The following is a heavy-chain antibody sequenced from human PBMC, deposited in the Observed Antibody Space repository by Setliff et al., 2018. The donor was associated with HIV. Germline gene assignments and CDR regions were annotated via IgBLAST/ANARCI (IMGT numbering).Heavy chain of an antibody. D-gene: IGHD3-3*01. Sequence: ASVKVSCKASGYTFSDYYMHWVRQAPGQGLEWMGWINPHGGSTNYAQKFQGRVTMTRDTSTSTVYMELSSLRSDDTAVYYCARLRPTAFFDYWGQGTLVTVSS. J-gene: IGHJ4*02. V-gene: IGHV1-2*02. CDR1: GYTFSDYY. CDR2: INPHGGST. CDR3: ARLRPTAFFDY.